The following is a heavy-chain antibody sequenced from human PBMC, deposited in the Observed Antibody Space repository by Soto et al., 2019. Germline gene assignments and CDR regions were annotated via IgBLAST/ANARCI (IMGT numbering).Heavy chain of an antibody. CDR3: AGGTLV. CDR2: VSYTGNT. D-gene: IGHD2-2*01. Sequence: QVQLQESGPGLMQPSQTLSLTCTVSGGSIGSGGYWWSWIRQHPGRGLEWIGFVSYTGNTKYNPSLKSRVNISVDTSTKQFSLKLSSVTAADTAVYYCAGGTLVWGQGILVTVSS. J-gene: IGHJ4*02. V-gene: IGHV4-31*03. CDR1: GGSIGSGGYW.